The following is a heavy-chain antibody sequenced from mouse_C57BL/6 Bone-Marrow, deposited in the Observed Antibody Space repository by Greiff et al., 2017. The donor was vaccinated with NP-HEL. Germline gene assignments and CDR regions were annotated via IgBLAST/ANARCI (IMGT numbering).Heavy chain of an antibody. Sequence: QVQLQQSGAELARPGASVKLSCKASGYTFTSYWITWVKQRPGQGLEWIGDIYPGSGSTNYNEKFKSKATLTVDTSSSTAYMQLSSLTSEDSAVYYCARRQLRLKYFDYWGQGTTLTVSS. V-gene: IGHV1-55*01. D-gene: IGHD3-2*02. CDR2: IYPGSGST. J-gene: IGHJ2*01. CDR3: ARRQLRLKYFDY. CDR1: GYTFTSYW.